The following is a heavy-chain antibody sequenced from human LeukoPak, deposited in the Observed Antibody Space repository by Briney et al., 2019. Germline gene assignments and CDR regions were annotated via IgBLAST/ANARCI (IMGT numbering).Heavy chain of an antibody. CDR1: GDSVTSYY. J-gene: IGHJ4*02. Sequence: SETLSLTCSVSGDSVTSYYWSWIRQPPGKGLEGIGYVSSDGTTNYTPSPRSRVIMSVDTAKNHISLSLTSLTAADTAIYYCARLDCTGDGCYNHWGQGTLVTVSS. CDR3: ARLDCTGDGCYNH. D-gene: IGHD2-8*02. CDR2: VSSDGTT. V-gene: IGHV4-59*08.